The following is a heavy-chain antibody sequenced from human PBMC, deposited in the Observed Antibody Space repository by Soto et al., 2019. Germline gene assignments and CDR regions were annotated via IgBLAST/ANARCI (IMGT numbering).Heavy chain of an antibody. V-gene: IGHV3-11*06. J-gene: IGHJ6*02. Sequence: GGSLRLSCAASGFTFSDYYMSWIRQAPGKGLEWVSYISSSSSYTNYADSVKGRFTISRDNAKNSLYLQMNSLRAEDTAVYYCARDHPDCSSTSCYSSYYYYGMDVWGQGTTVTVSS. CDR2: ISSSSSYT. CDR3: ARDHPDCSSTSCYSSYYYYGMDV. CDR1: GFTFSDYY. D-gene: IGHD2-2*02.